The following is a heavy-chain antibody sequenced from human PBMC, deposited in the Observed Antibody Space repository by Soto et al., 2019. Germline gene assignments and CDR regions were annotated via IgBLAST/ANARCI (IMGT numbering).Heavy chain of an antibody. CDR2: ISAYNGNT. V-gene: IGHV1-18*01. CDR3: ASWARYCSGGSCENLDS. Sequence: QVQLVQSGTEVKKPGASVKGSCQASGYTFTSYGISWVRQAPGQGLEWMGWISAYNGNTEYAQKLQDRVTMTTDTSTSTAYMELRSLRYDDTAVYYCASWARYCSGGSCENLDSWGQGTLVTVSS. J-gene: IGHJ4*02. D-gene: IGHD2-15*01. CDR1: GYTFTSYG.